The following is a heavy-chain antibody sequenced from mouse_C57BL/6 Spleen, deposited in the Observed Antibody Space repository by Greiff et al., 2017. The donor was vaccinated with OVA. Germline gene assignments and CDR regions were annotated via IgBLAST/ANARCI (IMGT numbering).Heavy chain of an antibody. CDR2: ISSCSSTI. CDR3: ARMGQADY. J-gene: IGHJ2*01. CDR1: GFTFSDYG. V-gene: IGHV5-17*01. Sequence: EVMLVESGGGLVKPGGSLKLSCAASGFTFSDYGMHWVRQAPEKGLEWVAYISSCSSTIYYADTVKGRFTISRDNAKNTLFLPMTSLRSEDTAMYYCARMGQADYWGQGTTLTVSS.